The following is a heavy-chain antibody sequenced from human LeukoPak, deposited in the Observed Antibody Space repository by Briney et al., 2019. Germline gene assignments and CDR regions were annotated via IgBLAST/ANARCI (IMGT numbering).Heavy chain of an antibody. D-gene: IGHD1-26*01. J-gene: IGHJ5*02. Sequence: GGSLRLSCAASGFTFDDYAMHWVRQAPGKGLEWVSGISWNSGSIGYADSVKGRFTISRDNAKNSLYLQMNSLRAEDMALYYCAASGSYENNWFDPWGQGTLVTVSA. CDR3: AASGSYENNWFDP. V-gene: IGHV3-9*03. CDR2: ISWNSGSI. CDR1: GFTFDDYA.